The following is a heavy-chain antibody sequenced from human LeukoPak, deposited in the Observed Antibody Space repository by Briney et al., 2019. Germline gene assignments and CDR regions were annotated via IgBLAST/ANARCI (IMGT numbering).Heavy chain of an antibody. CDR1: GYTSTSYG. V-gene: IGHV1-18*01. CDR2: ISAYNGNT. D-gene: IGHD3-22*01. Sequence: GSVKASCTASGYTSTSYGIGWGRPAPGQGLEWMVWISAYNGNTNYTPKLRGRVTMTTDTPPSPAYVELRSLTSDDPAVYFCARDLFPRACYYDGSRCRPNDYWGQGTLVTVSS. CDR3: ARDLFPRACYYDGSRCRPNDY. J-gene: IGHJ4*02.